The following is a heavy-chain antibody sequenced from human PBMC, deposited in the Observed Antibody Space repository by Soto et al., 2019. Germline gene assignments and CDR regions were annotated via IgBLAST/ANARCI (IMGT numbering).Heavy chain of an antibody. CDR2: ISYDGSNK. CDR3: AKDGRVEVNYYYYYMDV. J-gene: IGHJ6*03. V-gene: IGHV3-30*18. Sequence: QVQLVESGGGVVQPGRPLRLSCAASGFTFSSYGMHWVRQAPGKGLEWVAVISYDGSNKYYADSVKGRFTISRDNSKNTLYLQMNSLRAEDTAVYYCAKDGRVEVNYYYYYMDVWGKGTTVTVSS. CDR1: GFTFSSYG. D-gene: IGHD1-26*01.